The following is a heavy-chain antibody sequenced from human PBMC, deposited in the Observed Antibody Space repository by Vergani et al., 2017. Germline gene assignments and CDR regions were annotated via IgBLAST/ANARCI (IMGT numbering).Heavy chain of an antibody. CDR2: INHSGST. CDR3: ASLRAGVYCSSTSCDEFGFDP. CDR1: GGSFSGYY. D-gene: IGHD2-2*01. V-gene: IGHV4-34*01. J-gene: IGHJ5*02. Sequence: QVQLQQWGAGLLKPSETLSLTCAVYGGSFSGYYWSWIRQPPGXGLEWIGEINHSGSTNYNPSLKSRVTISVDTSKNQFSLKLSSVTAADTAVYYCASLRAGVYCSSTSCDEFGFDPWGQGTLVTVSS.